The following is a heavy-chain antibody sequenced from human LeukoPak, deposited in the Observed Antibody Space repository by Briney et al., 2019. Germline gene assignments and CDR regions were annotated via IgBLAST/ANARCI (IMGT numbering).Heavy chain of an antibody. Sequence: GASVNVSCKASGYTFTGYYMHWVRQAPGQGLEWMGWINPNSGGTNYAQKFQGRVTMTRDTSISTAYMELSSLRSDDTAVYYCARDRSSARDHAYWGQGTLVTVSS. CDR1: GYTFTGYY. V-gene: IGHV1-2*02. J-gene: IGHJ4*02. CDR3: ARDRSSARDHAY. CDR2: INPNSGGT. D-gene: IGHD6-13*01.